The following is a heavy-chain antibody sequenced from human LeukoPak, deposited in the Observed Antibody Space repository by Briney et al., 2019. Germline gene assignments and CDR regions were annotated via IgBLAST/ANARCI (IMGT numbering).Heavy chain of an antibody. Sequence: PSETLSLTCTVSDDSITIYYWTWIRQPPGKGLEWIGYIDHTGITNYNPSLNSRVTISVDTSKNQFSLKLSSVTAADTAVYYCARSVRRTSWPQTRIYYYYYMDVWGKGTTVTVSS. CDR3: ARSVRRTSWPQTRIYYYYYMDV. CDR2: IDHTGIT. V-gene: IGHV4-59*01. CDR1: DDSITIYY. J-gene: IGHJ6*03. D-gene: IGHD2-2*01.